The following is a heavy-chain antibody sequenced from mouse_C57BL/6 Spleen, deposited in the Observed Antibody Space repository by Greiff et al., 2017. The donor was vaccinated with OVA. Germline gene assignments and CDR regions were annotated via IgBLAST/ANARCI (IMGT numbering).Heavy chain of an antibody. CDR3: AREGIYYYGSSYGYFDV. CDR2: ISYDGSN. V-gene: IGHV3-6*01. CDR1: GYSITSGYY. J-gene: IGHJ1*03. D-gene: IGHD1-1*01. Sequence: DVHLVESGPGLVKPSQSLSLTCSVTGYSITSGYYWNWIRQFPGNKLEWMGYISYDGSNNYNPSLKNRISITRDTSKNQFFLKLNSVTTEDTATYYCAREGIYYYGSSYGYFDVWGTGTTVTVSS.